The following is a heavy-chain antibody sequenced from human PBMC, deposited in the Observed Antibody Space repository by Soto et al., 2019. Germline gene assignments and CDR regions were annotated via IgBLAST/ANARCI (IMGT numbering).Heavy chain of an antibody. CDR1: GYTFSSYA. Sequence: QVQLVQSGAEVKKPGASVKVSCKASGYTFSSYAISWVRQAPGQGLEWMGWIITYNGNTNYTQKLQGRVTMTTDTSTTTAYMDLRSLRSDDTAVYSCARSGPPVDYWGQGTLVTVSS. J-gene: IGHJ4*02. CDR3: ARSGPPVDY. CDR2: IITYNGNT. D-gene: IGHD3-10*01. V-gene: IGHV1-18*01.